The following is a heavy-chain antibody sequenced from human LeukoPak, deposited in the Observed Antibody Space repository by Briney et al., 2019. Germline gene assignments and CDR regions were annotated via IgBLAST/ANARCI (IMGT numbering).Heavy chain of an antibody. Sequence: SDTLSLTCTVSGHPISSSSYYWAWIRQPPGKGLEWIGSIYYSGSTYYKPSLKCRVTISVDTAKNQFSLKLSSVTAADTAVYYCARRSTYWARGYSGYDLNLFDYWGQGTLVTVSS. D-gene: IGHD5-12*01. V-gene: IGHV4-39*07. J-gene: IGHJ4*02. CDR1: GHPISSSSYY. CDR2: IYYSGST. CDR3: ARRSTYWARGYSGYDLNLFDY.